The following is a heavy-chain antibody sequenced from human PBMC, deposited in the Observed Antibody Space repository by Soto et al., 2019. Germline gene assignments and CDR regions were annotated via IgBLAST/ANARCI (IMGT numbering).Heavy chain of an antibody. Sequence: EVQLLESGGGLVQPGGSLRLSCAASGFTFSSYAMSWVRQAPGKGLEWVSAISSSGVSTYYADSVKGRFTISRDTSKNTLYLQMNSLRAEDTAVYYCAKDLDTAMVGLFDYWGRGSLVTGSS. D-gene: IGHD5-18*01. CDR3: AKDLDTAMVGLFDY. J-gene: IGHJ4*02. CDR1: GFTFSSYA. V-gene: IGHV3-23*01. CDR2: ISSSGVST.